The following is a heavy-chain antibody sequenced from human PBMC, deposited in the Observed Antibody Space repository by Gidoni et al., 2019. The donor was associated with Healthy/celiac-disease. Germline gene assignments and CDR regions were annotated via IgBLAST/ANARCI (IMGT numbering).Heavy chain of an antibody. J-gene: IGHJ4*02. D-gene: IGHD2-15*01. CDR2: ISGSGGST. CDR3: AKEGFVSNFDY. V-gene: IGHV3-23*01. CDR1: GVTFSSYA. Sequence: EVQLLESGGGLVQPGGALRLSWEGSGVTFSSYAMSWVRQAPGKGLAWVSAISGSGGSTYYADSVKGRFTISRDNSKTTLYLQMNSLRAEDTAVYYCAKEGFVSNFDYWGQGTLVTVSS.